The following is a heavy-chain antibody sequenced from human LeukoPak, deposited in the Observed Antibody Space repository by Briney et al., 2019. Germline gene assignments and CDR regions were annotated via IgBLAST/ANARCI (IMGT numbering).Heavy chain of an antibody. CDR3: ARLKARDAFDI. J-gene: IGHJ3*02. CDR1: GGSISSYS. Sequence: SETLSLTCTVSGGSISSYSWNWIRQSPGRGLEWIGYVYYSGSTMYNPSLRSRVTISVDTSKNQFSLKLGSVTAAGTAVYYCARLKARDAFDIWGQGTMVTVSS. CDR2: VYYSGST. V-gene: IGHV4-59*08.